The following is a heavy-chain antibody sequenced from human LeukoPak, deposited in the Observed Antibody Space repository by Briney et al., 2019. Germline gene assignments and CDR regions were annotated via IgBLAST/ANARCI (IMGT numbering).Heavy chain of an antibody. CDR1: GFTFSNYW. CDR2: IYLDGSRA. V-gene: IGHV3-7*01. J-gene: IGHJ6*03. CDR3: GRAGPVTKDHFIDV. D-gene: IGHD2-2*01. Sequence: GGSLRLSCAVSGFTFSNYWMSWARQPPGKGLEWVANIYLDGSRAYHVDSVKGRFTISRANAENSLFLQMNSLSAEDTAVYYCGRAGPVTKDHFIDVWGKGTTVTISS.